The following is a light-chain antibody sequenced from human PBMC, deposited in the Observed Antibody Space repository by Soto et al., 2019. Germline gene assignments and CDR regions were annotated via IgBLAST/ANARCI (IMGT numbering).Light chain of an antibody. CDR3: QQYDSSPWT. J-gene: IGKJ1*01. Sequence: EIVLTQSPGTLSLSPGERATLSCRASQSVSRSFLAWYQQKPGQAPRLLIYGASSRATGIPDRFSGSGYGTDFTLTISRLEPEDFAVYYCQQYDSSPWTFGQGTKVEIK. V-gene: IGKV3-20*01. CDR2: GAS. CDR1: QSVSRSF.